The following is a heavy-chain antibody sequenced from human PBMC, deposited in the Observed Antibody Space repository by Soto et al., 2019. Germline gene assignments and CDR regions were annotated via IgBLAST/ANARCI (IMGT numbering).Heavy chain of an antibody. V-gene: IGHV4-4*02. J-gene: IGHJ4*02. CDR2: IYHSWST. CDR1: SGSISSSNW. CDR3: ARTIAAAGKAYYFDY. D-gene: IGHD6-13*01. Sequence: PSETLSLTCAASSGSISSSNWWSWVRQPPGKGLEWIGEIYHSWSTNYKPSLKRPVTLSVDKSKNQFSPKLSSVTAADRGVYYCARTIAAAGKAYYFDYWGQGTLVSVAA.